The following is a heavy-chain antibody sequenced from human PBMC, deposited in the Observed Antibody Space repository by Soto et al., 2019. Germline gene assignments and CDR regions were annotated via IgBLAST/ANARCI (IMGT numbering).Heavy chain of an antibody. CDR2: IYYSGST. D-gene: IGHD3-22*01. V-gene: IGHV4-59*01. Sequence: SETLSLTCTGSGGSISSYYWSWIRQPPGKGLEWIGYIYYSGSTNYNPSLKSRVTISVDTSKNQFSLKLSSVTAADTAVYYCARGKRPRQEDSRGYEDGWSVPWGQGPLVTLSA. CDR1: GGSISSYY. CDR3: ARGKRPRQEDSRGYEDGWSVP. J-gene: IGHJ5*02.